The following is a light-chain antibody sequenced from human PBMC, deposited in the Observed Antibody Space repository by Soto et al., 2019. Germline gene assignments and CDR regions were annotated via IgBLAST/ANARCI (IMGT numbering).Light chain of an antibody. Sequence: DIQMTQSQSSLSASIGDRVTITCRASQGISTYLAWYQQKPGKVPKLLIYAASTLQSGVPSRFSGSGSGTDFTLTINNLQPEDGATYYCQKHNGAPFTFGPGTKVDIK. J-gene: IGKJ3*01. CDR3: QKHNGAPFT. CDR2: AAS. V-gene: IGKV1-27*01. CDR1: QGISTY.